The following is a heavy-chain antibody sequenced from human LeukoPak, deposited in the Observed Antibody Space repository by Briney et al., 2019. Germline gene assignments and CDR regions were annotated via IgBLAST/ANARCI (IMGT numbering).Heavy chain of an antibody. V-gene: IGHV3-48*01. CDR2: IIRSSSTI. J-gene: IGHJ3*02. CDR3: ATAKRNGFDI. Sequence: GGSLRLSCSASGFTFSNYSMKWVGQAPGKGLEGVSYIIRSSSTIDYADSVKVRLTISRDNGKNSLYLQMNSLRAEDTAVYSCATAKRNGFDIWGQGTMVTVSS. CDR1: GFTFSNYS.